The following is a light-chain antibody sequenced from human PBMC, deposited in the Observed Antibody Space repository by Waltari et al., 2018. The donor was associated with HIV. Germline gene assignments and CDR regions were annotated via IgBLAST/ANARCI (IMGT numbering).Light chain of an antibody. Sequence: DIVLTQSPATLSLSPGERATLSCRASQSVSSYLAWSQQNPGQAPRLLIYDASNRATGIPARFSGSGSGTDFTLTISRLEPEDFAVYYCQQRSNWPLYTFGQGTKLDIK. J-gene: IGKJ2*01. CDR1: QSVSSY. CDR2: DAS. V-gene: IGKV3-11*01. CDR3: QQRSNWPLYT.